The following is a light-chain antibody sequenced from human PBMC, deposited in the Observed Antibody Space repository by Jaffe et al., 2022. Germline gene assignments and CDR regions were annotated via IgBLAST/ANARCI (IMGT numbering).Light chain of an antibody. J-gene: IGKJ3*01. Sequence: EIVLTQSPATLSLSPGERATLSCRASQSISSYLAWYQQKSGQAPRLLIYDASNRATGIPARFSGSGSGTDFTLTISSLEPEDFAVYYCQQRNSWPLTFGPGTKVDIK. V-gene: IGKV3-11*01. CDR1: QSISSY. CDR2: DAS. CDR3: QQRNSWPLT.